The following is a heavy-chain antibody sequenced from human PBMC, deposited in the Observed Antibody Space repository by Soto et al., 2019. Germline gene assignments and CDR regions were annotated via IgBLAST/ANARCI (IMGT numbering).Heavy chain of an antibody. V-gene: IGHV4-59*08. CDR2: IYYSGST. CDR1: GGSISSYY. D-gene: IGHD3-3*01. J-gene: IGHJ3*02. Sequence: SETLSLTCTVSGGSISSYYWSWIRQPPGKGLEWIGYIYYSGSTNYNPSLKSRVTISVDTSKNLFSLKLSCVTAADTAVYYCARRRINDDFWSGYYAFDIWGQGTMVTVSS. CDR3: ARRRINDDFWSGYYAFDI.